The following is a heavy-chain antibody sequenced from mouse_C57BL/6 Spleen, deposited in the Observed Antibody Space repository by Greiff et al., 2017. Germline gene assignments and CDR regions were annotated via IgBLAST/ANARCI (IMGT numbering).Heavy chain of an antibody. CDR1: GYSFTSYY. V-gene: IGHV1-66*01. CDR2: IYPGSGNT. Sequence: VQLQQSGPELVKPGASVKISCKASGYSFTSYYIHWVKQRPGQGLEWIGWIYPGSGNTKYNEKFKGKATLTADTSSSTAYMQLSSLTSEDSAVYYCARGGDWVFAYWGQGTLVTVSA. J-gene: IGHJ3*01. D-gene: IGHD4-1*01. CDR3: ARGGDWVFAY.